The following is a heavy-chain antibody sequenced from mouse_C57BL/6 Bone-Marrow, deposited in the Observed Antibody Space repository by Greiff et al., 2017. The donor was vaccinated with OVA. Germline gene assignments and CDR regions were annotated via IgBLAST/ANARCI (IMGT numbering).Heavy chain of an antibody. J-gene: IGHJ2*01. V-gene: IGHV3-8*01. CDR2: ISYSGST. D-gene: IGHD1-1*01. CDR1: GYSITSDY. Sequence: VQLQQSGPGLAKPSQTLSLTCSVTGYSITSDYWNWIRKFPGNKLEYMGYISYSGSTYYNPSLKSRLSITRDTSKNQYYLQLNSVTTEDTATYYCARVPYYYGSSSYYFDYWGQGTTLTVSS. CDR3: ARVPYYYGSSSYYFDY.